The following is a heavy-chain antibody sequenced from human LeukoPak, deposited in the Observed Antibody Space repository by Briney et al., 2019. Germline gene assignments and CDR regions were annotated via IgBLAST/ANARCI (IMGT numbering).Heavy chain of an antibody. J-gene: IGHJ4*02. CDR3: ARDPGDTDWYNFDF. Sequence: PSDTLSLTCTVSGGSLSGHFWSWFRRPPGKGLENIGYIHSSGSTNYNPSYTSRATVSLEMSKNQFSLSLSSVTAADTAVYYCARDPGDTDWYNFDFWGQGILVTVSS. D-gene: IGHD3-9*01. V-gene: IGHV4-59*11. CDR1: GGSLSGHF. CDR2: IHSSGST.